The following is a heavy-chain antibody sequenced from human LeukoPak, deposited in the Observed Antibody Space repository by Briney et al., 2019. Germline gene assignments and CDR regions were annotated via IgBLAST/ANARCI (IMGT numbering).Heavy chain of an antibody. Sequence: PGGSLRLSCAASGFSFSTDWMSWVRQAPGKGLEWVANIRRDGSQKYYVDSVKGRFTISRDNADNSLYLHMNSLRAEDTAAYYCARPLMGGGNSPFDSWGQGTLVTVSS. V-gene: IGHV3-7*05. CDR3: ARPLMGGGNSPFDS. CDR1: GFSFSTDW. J-gene: IGHJ4*02. CDR2: IRRDGSQK. D-gene: IGHD4-23*01.